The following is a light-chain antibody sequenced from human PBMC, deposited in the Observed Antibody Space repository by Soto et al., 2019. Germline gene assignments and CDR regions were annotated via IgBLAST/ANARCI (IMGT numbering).Light chain of an antibody. V-gene: IGKV3-20*01. CDR1: QSVSSNY. CDR2: RAS. CDR3: QQYGSSPPIT. J-gene: IGKJ5*01. Sequence: EIVLTQSPGTLSLSPGERATLSCRASQSVSSNYLAWYQQKPGQAPKVLIYRASIRATGIPDRFTGSGSGTDFTLTISRLEPEDFAVHYCQQYGSSPPITFGQGTRLEIK.